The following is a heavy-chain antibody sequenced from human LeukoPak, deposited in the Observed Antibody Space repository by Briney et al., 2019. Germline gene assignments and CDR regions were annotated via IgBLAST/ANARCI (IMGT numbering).Heavy chain of an antibody. V-gene: IGHV4-4*07. D-gene: IGHD1-20*01. CDR2: IYTSGST. CDR1: GGSISSYY. J-gene: IGHJ4*02. Sequence: PSETLSLTCTVSGGSISSYYWSWIRQPAGKGLEWIGRIYTSGSTNYNPSLKSRVTTSVDTSKIQFSLKLSSATAADTAVYYCARDLGDNWNFDYWGQGTLVTVSS. CDR3: ARDLGDNWNFDY.